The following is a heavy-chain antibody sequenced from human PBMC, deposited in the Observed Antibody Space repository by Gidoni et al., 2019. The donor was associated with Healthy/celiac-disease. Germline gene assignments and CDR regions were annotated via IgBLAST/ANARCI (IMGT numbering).Heavy chain of an antibody. J-gene: IGHJ6*03. CDR1: GGSISSSNW. CDR3: ARLAAAGTIYYYYYMDV. V-gene: IGHV4-4*02. CDR2: IYNSGST. D-gene: IGHD6-13*01. Sequence: QVQLQESGPGLVKPSGTLSLTCAVSGGSISSSNWWGWVRQPPGKGLGWIGEIYNSGSTNYNPSLTSRVTISVDKSTNQFSLKLSSVTAADTAVYYCARLAAAGTIYYYYYMDVWGKGTTVTVSS.